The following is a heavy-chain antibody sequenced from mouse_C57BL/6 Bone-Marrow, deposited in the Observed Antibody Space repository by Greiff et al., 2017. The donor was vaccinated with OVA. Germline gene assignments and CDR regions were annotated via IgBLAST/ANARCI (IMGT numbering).Heavy chain of an antibody. CDR1: GYAFSSSW. CDR2: LYPGGGGT. V-gene: IGHV1-82*01. Sequence: QVQLQQSGPELVKPGASVKISCKASGYAFSSSWMNWVKQRPGKGLEWIGRLYPGGGGTNYNGKFKGKATLTADKSSSTAYMQPSSLTSEDSAVYFCARNYYGSSFYWYFDVWGTGTTVTVSS. J-gene: IGHJ1*03. CDR3: ARNYYGSSFYWYFDV. D-gene: IGHD1-1*01.